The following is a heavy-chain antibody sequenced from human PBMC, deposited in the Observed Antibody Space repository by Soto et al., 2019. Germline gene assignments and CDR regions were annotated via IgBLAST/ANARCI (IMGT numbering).Heavy chain of an antibody. CDR2: VSGSGGGT. Sequence: GGSLRLSCAASGFTFNNYGMSWVRQAPGKRLEWVSAVSGSGGGTNYADSVKGRFTISRDNSKNRLYLQMNSLRAEDTAIYYCAKGAGYYSSNWFAPFDYWGQGALVTVSS. CDR1: GFTFNNYG. J-gene: IGHJ4*02. D-gene: IGHD6-13*01. V-gene: IGHV3-23*01. CDR3: AKGAGYYSSNWFAPFDY.